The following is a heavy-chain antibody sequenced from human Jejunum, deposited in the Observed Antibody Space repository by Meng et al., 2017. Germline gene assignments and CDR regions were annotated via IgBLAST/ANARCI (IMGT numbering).Heavy chain of an antibody. CDR1: ADPISDNY. J-gene: IGHJ4*02. V-gene: IGHV1-2*02. Sequence: QVQLVQTGAEWKKPGASETVSSHATADPISDNYMHWVRQAPGQGLEWMAWINPNSGGTKYAQKFQGRVTMTRDKSNSTAYMELSNLRSDDTAVYYCARSREWVNDYWGQGTLVTVSS. CDR3: ARSREWVNDY. CDR2: INPNSGGT. D-gene: IGHD2-8*01.